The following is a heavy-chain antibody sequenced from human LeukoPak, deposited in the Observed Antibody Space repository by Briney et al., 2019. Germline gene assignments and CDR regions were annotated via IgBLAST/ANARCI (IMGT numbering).Heavy chain of an antibody. Sequence: PGGSLRLSCAASGFTVSNNYMTWVRQAPGKGLEWVSVIYSGNRTKYADSVKGRFIISRDNSKNTLLFQMNSLRAEDTAVYYCARLTSGNGLDVWGQGTTVTVSS. CDR1: GFTVSNNY. CDR2: IYSGNRT. V-gene: IGHV3-66*04. J-gene: IGHJ6*02. CDR3: ARLTSGNGLDV. D-gene: IGHD3-3*01.